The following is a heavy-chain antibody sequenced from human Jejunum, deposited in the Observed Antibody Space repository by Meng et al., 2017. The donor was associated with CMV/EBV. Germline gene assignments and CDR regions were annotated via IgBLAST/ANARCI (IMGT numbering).Heavy chain of an antibody. J-gene: IGHJ6*02. CDR2: IKQDGSEK. Sequence: FTFSNYWMPWVRQGPGKGLEWVANIKQDGSEKYYVDSVKGRFTISRDNAKNTLYLQMSSLRVEDTAVYYCAKSIAVAGNYYYGMDVWGQGTTVTVSS. CDR1: FTFSNYW. V-gene: IGHV3-7*01. D-gene: IGHD6-19*01. CDR3: AKSIAVAGNYYYGMDV.